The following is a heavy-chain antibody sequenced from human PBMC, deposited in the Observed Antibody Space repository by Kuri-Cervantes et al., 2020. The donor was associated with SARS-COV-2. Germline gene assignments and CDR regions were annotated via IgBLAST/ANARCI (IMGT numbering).Heavy chain of an antibody. CDR2: IKYDESEK. D-gene: IGHD1-14*01. J-gene: IGHJ4*02. V-gene: IGHV3-7*03. CDR1: GFTFAYYW. CDR3: VREPAAGFDF. Sequence: GESLKVSCSDSGFTFAYYWMAWVRQAPGGGLETVANIKYDESEKYHLDSVKGRFIISRDNAKNSLFLQMNSLRVEDTAMYYCVREPAAGFDFWGRGTLVTVSS.